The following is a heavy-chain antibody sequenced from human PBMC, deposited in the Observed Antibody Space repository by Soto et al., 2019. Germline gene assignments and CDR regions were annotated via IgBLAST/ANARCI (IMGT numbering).Heavy chain of an antibody. CDR1: GGTFSNYD. D-gene: IGHD6-19*01. CDR2: IVPIFGTT. CDR3: ARVEAVAGLYNYHGLDV. V-gene: IGHV1-69*12. Sequence: QVQLVQSGAEVKKPGSSVKVSCKVSGGTFSNYDIDWVRLAPGHGLEWMGGIVPIFGTTYYTQKFQGRATIIADDSTTTANLEMSSLRSEDTAIYYCARVEAVAGLYNYHGLDVWGQGTAVTVSS. J-gene: IGHJ6*02.